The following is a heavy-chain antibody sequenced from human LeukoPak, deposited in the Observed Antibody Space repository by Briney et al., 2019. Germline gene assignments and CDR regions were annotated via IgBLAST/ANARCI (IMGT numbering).Heavy chain of an antibody. V-gene: IGHV1-2*02. D-gene: IGHD3-22*01. CDR2: INPNSGGT. CDR1: GYTFTAYY. CDR3: ARGGYYDSGRQEDFDY. Sequence: ASVKVSCKASGYTFTAYYMHWVRQAPGQGLEWMGWINPNSGGTNYAQNFQGRVTMTRHTSISTAYMELSRLRSDDTAVYYCARGGYYDSGRQEDFDYWGQGTLVTVSS. J-gene: IGHJ4*02.